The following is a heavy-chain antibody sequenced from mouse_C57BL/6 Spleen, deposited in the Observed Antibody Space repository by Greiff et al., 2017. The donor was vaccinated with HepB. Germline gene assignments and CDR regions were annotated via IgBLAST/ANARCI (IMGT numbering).Heavy chain of an antibody. D-gene: IGHD2-1*01. CDR2: IDPETGGT. Sequence: QVQLQQSGAELVRPGASVTLSCKASGYTFTDYEMHWVKQTPVHGLEWIGAIDPETGGTAYHQKFKGKAILTADKSSSTAYMELRSLTSEDSAVYYCTRDGNYPYYAMDYWGQGTSVTVSS. J-gene: IGHJ4*01. CDR1: GYTFTDYE. V-gene: IGHV1-15*01. CDR3: TRDGNYPYYAMDY.